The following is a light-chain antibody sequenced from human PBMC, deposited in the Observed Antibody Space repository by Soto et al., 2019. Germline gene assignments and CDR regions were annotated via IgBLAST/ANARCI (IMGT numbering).Light chain of an antibody. CDR2: EGN. CDR3: CSYANSSSYV. J-gene: IGLJ1*01. V-gene: IGLV2-23*01. Sequence: QSVLTQPASVSGSPGQSITISCTGTSSDVGRYNLVSWFQQHPAKAPKLMIYEGNKRPSGVSNRFSGSKSGNTASLTISGLQAEDEAAYYCCSYANSSSYVFGTGTQLTVL. CDR1: SSDVGRYNL.